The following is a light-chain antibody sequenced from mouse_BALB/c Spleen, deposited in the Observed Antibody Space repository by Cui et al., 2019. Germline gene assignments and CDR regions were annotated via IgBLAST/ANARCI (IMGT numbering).Light chain of an antibody. J-gene: IGKJ4*01. CDR3: QHYSKLPFT. V-gene: IGKV10-95*01. Sequence: DIQMTQTTSSLSASLGDRVTSSCRAREDISTYLNWYQQNPDGTVKPLLYFTSVLHAGVPSRFSGSGSGADYPLTISNPEPEDIAPYYCQHYSKLPFTFGSGTKLEIK. CDR1: EDISTY. CDR2: FTS.